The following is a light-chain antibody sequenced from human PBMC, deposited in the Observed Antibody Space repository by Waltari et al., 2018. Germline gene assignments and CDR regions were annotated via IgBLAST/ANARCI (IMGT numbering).Light chain of an antibody. CDR1: TLGAKY. Sequence: SYELSQPPSVSVSPGQTASITCSGATLGAKYAYWYQHKAGQSPVLVIYQDKKRPSGIPERFSCSNSGDTATLTISGTQAMDEADYYCHVWDSSTVVFGGGTKLTVL. J-gene: IGLJ3*02. CDR3: HVWDSSTVV. CDR2: QDK. V-gene: IGLV3-1*01.